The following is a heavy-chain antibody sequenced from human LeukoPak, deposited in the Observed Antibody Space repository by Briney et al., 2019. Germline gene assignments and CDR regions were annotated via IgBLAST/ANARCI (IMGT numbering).Heavy chain of an antibody. V-gene: IGHV3-30*02. CDR1: GFTFSSYG. CDR2: IWYGGSNK. CDR3: AKDMETEGSSWSSFDY. D-gene: IGHD6-13*01. Sequence: GGSLRLSCAASGFTFSSYGMHWVRQAPGKGLEWVAVIWYGGSNKYYADSVKGRFTISRDNSKNTLYLQMNSLRAEDTAVYYCAKDMETEGSSWSSFDYWGQGTLVTVSS. J-gene: IGHJ4*02.